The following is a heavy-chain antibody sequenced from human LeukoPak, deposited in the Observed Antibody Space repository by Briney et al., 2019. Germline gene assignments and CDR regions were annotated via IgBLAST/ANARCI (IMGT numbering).Heavy chain of an antibody. CDR2: IKQDGSEK. CDR1: GFIFSSYW. CDR3: VGHSDY. J-gene: IGHJ4*02. Sequence: GGSLRLSCAASGFIFSSYWMSWVRQAPGKGLEWVANIKQDGSEKYYVDSVKGRFTISRDNAKNSLYLQMNRLRAEDTALYYCVGHSDYWGQGTLVTVSS. V-gene: IGHV3-7*01. D-gene: IGHD3-16*01.